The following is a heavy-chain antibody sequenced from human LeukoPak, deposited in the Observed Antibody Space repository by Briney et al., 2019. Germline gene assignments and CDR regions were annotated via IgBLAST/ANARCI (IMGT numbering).Heavy chain of an antibody. J-gene: IGHJ3*02. V-gene: IGHV4-30-2*01. Sequence: SETLSLTCAVSGGSISSGGYSWSWIRQPPGKGLEWIGYIYHSESTYYNPSLKSRVTISVDRSKNQFSLKLSSVTAADTAVYYCARGGLWSAFDIWGQGTMVTVSS. CDR2: IYHSEST. CDR1: GGSISSGGYS. D-gene: IGHD3-16*01. CDR3: ARGGLWSAFDI.